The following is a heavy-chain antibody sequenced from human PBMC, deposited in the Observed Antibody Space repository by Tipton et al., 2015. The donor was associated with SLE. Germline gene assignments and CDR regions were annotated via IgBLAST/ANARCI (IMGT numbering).Heavy chain of an antibody. CDR1: GFTFGDYA. V-gene: IGHV3-49*03. CDR2: IRSKAYGGTT. Sequence: SLRLSCTASGFTFGDYAMSWFRQAPGKGLEWVGFIRSKAYGGTTEYAASVKGRFTISRDDSKSIAYLQMNSLRAEDTAVYYCAKDLQLTPDAFDIWGQGTMVTVSS. D-gene: IGHD4/OR15-4a*01. J-gene: IGHJ3*02. CDR3: AKDLQLTPDAFDI.